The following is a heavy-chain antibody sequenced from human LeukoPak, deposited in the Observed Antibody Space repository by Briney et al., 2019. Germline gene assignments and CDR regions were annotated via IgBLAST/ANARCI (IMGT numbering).Heavy chain of an antibody. CDR1: GFTFSSYW. Sequence: GGSLRLSCAASGFTFSSYWMHWVRQAPGKGLVWVSRINSDGSSKSYADSVKGRFTISRDNAKNTLYLQMNSLRAEDTAVYYCAKIPYDSSGYYYFDYWGQGTLVTVSS. CDR2: INSDGSSK. D-gene: IGHD3-22*01. CDR3: AKIPYDSSGYYYFDY. J-gene: IGHJ4*02. V-gene: IGHV3-74*01.